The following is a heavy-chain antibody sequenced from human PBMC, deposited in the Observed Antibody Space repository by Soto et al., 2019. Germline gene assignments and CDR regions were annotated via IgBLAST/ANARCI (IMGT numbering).Heavy chain of an antibody. J-gene: IGHJ3*02. CDR1: GGTFSSYA. Sequence: SVKVSCKASGGTFSSYAISWVRQAPGQGLEWMGGIIPIFGTANYAQKFQGRVTITADESTSTAYMELSSLRSEDTAVYYRARAEGGQLTDAFDIWGQGTMVTVSS. V-gene: IGHV1-69*13. CDR2: IIPIFGTA. CDR3: ARAEGGQLTDAFDI. D-gene: IGHD5-18*01.